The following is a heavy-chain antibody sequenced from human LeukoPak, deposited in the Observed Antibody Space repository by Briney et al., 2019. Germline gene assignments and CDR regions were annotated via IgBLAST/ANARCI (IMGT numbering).Heavy chain of an antibody. D-gene: IGHD2-21*02. CDR1: GYTFTGYY. CDR3: ASLSALAYCGGDCYPDPTVRAFDI. J-gene: IGHJ3*02. V-gene: IGHV1-2*02. CDR2: INPNSGGT. Sequence: ASVKVSCKASGYTFTGYYMHWVRQAPGQGLEWMGWINPNSGGTNYAQKFQGRVTMTRDTSISTAYMELSRLRSDDTAVYYCASLSALAYCGGDCYPDPTVRAFDIWGQGTMVTVS.